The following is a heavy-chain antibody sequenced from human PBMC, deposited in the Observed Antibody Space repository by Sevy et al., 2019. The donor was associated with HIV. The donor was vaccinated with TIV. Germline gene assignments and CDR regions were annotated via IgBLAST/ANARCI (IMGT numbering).Heavy chain of an antibody. CDR3: ARDHTLTYYYDSSGHDAFDI. CDR2: INPSGGST. CDR1: GYTFTSYY. Sequence: ASVKVSCKASGYTFTSYYMHWVRQAPGQGLEWMGIINPSGGSTSYAQKFQGRVTMTRDTSTSTVYLELSSLRSEDTAGYYCARDHTLTYYYDSSGHDAFDIWGQGTMVTVSS. D-gene: IGHD3-22*01. J-gene: IGHJ3*02. V-gene: IGHV1-46*01.